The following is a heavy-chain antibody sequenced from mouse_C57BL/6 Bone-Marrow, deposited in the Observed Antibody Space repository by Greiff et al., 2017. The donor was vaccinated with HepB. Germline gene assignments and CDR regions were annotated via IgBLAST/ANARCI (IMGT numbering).Heavy chain of an antibody. Sequence: EVQLQESGAELVRPGASVKLSCTASGFNIKDDYMHWVKQRPEQGLEWIGWIDPENGDTEYASKFQGKATITADTSSNTAYLQLSSLTSEDTAVYYCTTLITTVGGGGQGTLVTVSA. D-gene: IGHD1-1*01. V-gene: IGHV14-4*01. CDR3: TTLITTVGG. J-gene: IGHJ3*01. CDR2: IDPENGDT. CDR1: GFNIKDDY.